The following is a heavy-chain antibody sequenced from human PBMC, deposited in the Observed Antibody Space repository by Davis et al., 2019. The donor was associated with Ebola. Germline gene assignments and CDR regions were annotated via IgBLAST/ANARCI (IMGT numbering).Heavy chain of an antibody. J-gene: IGHJ3*02. D-gene: IGHD6-13*01. Sequence: ASVKVSCKASGFTFISYSMHWVRQAPGQRLEWMAWISAGNGNTKYSQKFQGRVTITRDTSASTAYMELSSLRSEDTAVYYCARGISSWYTAFDIWGQGTMVTVSS. V-gene: IGHV1-3*01. CDR3: ARGISSWYTAFDI. CDR1: GFTFISYS. CDR2: ISAGNGNT.